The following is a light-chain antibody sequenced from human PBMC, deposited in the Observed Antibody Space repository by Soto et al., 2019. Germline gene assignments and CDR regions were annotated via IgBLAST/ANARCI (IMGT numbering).Light chain of an antibody. J-gene: IGKJ2*01. CDR2: GSS. CDR1: QSVSNNY. V-gene: IGKV3-20*01. CDR3: QQYGSSPPYT. Sequence: EVVLTQSPGTLSLSPGERATLSCRASQSVSNNYFAWYQQKPGQAPRLLIFGSSDRATGIPDRFSGSGSGTDFTLTISRLEPKDFAVYYCQQYGSSPPYTFGQGTKLEIK.